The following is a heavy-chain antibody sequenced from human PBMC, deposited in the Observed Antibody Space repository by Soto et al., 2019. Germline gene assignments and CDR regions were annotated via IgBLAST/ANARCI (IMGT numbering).Heavy chain of an antibody. CDR3: ARLSGSSSWYGDYYYGMDV. CDR2: IYPGDSDT. J-gene: IGHJ6*02. V-gene: IGHV5-51*01. Sequence: GESLKISCKGSGYSFTSYWIGWVRQMPGKGLEWMGIIYPGDSDTRYSPSFQGQVTISADKSISTAYLQWSSLKASDTAMYYCARLSGSSSWYGDYYYGMDVWGQGTTVTVSS. CDR1: GYSFTSYW. D-gene: IGHD6-13*01.